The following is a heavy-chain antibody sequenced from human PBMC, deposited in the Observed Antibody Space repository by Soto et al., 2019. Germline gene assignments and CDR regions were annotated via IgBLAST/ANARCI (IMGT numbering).Heavy chain of an antibody. Sequence: GGSLRLSCAASGFTFSSYPMHWVRQAPGKGLEWVAVISYDGSNKYYADSVKGRFTISRDNSKNTLYLQMNSLRAEDTAVYYCAGCSSDDFWSGYYRRDYYYYMDVWGKGTTVPVSS. CDR2: ISYDGSNK. CDR3: AGCSSDDFWSGYYRRDYYYYMDV. CDR1: GFTFSSYP. D-gene: IGHD3-3*01. J-gene: IGHJ6*03. V-gene: IGHV3-30-3*01.